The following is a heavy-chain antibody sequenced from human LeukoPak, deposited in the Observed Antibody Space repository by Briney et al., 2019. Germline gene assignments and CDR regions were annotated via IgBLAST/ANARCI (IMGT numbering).Heavy chain of an antibody. V-gene: IGHV3-33*01. CDR3: ARDAGRYFDWLGY. D-gene: IGHD3-9*01. Sequence: HTGGSLRLSCAASGFTFSSYGMHWVRQAPGKGLEWVAVIWYDGSNKYYADSVKGRFTISRDNSKNTLYLQMNSLRAEDTAVYYCARDAGRYFDWLGYWGQGTLVTVSS. J-gene: IGHJ4*02. CDR2: IWYDGSNK. CDR1: GFTFSSYG.